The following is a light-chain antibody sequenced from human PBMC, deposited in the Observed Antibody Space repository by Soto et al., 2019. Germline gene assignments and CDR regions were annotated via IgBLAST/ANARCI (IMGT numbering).Light chain of an antibody. CDR3: SSYTSSNSWV. CDR2: EVS. Sequence: QSVLTQPVSVSGSPGQSITISCTGTSSDVGGYNYVSWYQQHPGKAPELMIYEVSNRPSGISTRFSGSKSGNTASLTISGLQAEDEADYYCSSYTSSNSWVFGGGTK. J-gene: IGLJ3*02. V-gene: IGLV2-14*01. CDR1: SSDVGGYNY.